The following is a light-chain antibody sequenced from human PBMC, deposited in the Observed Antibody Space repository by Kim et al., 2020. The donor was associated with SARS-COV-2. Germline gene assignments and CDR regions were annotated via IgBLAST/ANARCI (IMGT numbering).Light chain of an antibody. Sequence: PGERPPLSCRARERLASNYFAWYQQRPGQAPRLVPYGTSTRATGIPDRFSGRMSGTDLTLTISRVEPEDCAVYYCQQYGRSPITFGQGTRLEIK. J-gene: IGKJ5*01. CDR1: ERLASNY. CDR3: QQYGRSPIT. V-gene: IGKV3-20*01. CDR2: GTS.